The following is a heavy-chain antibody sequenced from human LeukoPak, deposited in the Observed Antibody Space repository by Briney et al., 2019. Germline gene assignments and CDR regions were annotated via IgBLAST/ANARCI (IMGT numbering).Heavy chain of an antibody. CDR1: GFTFSSYG. V-gene: IGHV3-33*01. CDR3: ATEYYYDSSGYPFFY. Sequence: QPGRSLRLSCAASGFTFSSYGMHWVRQAPGKGLEWVAVIWYDGSNKYYADSVKGRFTISRDNSKNTLYLQMSSLRAEDTAVYYCATEYYYDSSGYPFFYWGQGTLVTVSS. J-gene: IGHJ4*02. D-gene: IGHD3-22*01. CDR2: IWYDGSNK.